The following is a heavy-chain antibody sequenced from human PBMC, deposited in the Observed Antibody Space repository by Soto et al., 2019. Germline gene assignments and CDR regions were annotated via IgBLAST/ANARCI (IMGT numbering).Heavy chain of an antibody. V-gene: IGHV3-74*01. CDR3: ATVFDL. Sequence: EVQLVESGGGLVQPGGSLRVSCAASGFTLRSHRIHWVRQVPGKGLEWVSRIDTDGGGTSYAGSVKSRFTISTDNAKNTVNLQMNGLRGEDTAVYYCATVFDLWGQGTLVTVSS. J-gene: IGHJ5*02. CDR1: GFTLRSHR. CDR2: IDTDGGGT.